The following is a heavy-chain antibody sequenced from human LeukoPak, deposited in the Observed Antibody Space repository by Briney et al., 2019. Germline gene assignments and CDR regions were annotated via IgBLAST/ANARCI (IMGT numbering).Heavy chain of an antibody. D-gene: IGHD3-10*01. Sequence: ASVKVSCKASGYTFTSYGISWVRQAPGQGLEWMGWISAYNDNTNYAQKFQGRVTITADESTSTAYMELSSLRSEDTAVYYCARDTGRGFGDFDYWGQGTLVTVSS. V-gene: IGHV1-18*01. CDR3: ARDTGRGFGDFDY. CDR2: ISAYNDNT. CDR1: GYTFTSYG. J-gene: IGHJ4*02.